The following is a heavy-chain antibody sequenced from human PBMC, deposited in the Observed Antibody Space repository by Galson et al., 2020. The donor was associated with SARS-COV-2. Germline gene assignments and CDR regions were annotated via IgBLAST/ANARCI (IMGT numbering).Heavy chain of an antibody. CDR1: GFTFTDAY. CDR3: AREGSSGYDFDF. CDR2: ISSTGNTL. Sequence: NSGGSLRLSCASSGFTFTDAYMSWIRQAPGKGLEWLSYISSTGNTLYYIDSVRGRFTISRDNAKNSVYLHMNNLRVEDTAIYYCAREGSSGYDFDFWGQGTLVTVSS. J-gene: IGHJ4*02. V-gene: IGHV3-11*01. D-gene: IGHD3-22*01.